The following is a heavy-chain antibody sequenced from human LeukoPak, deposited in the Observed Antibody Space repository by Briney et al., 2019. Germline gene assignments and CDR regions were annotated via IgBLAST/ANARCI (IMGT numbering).Heavy chain of an antibody. V-gene: IGHV4-34*01. CDR2: INHSGST. J-gene: IGHJ5*02. D-gene: IGHD2-2*01. CDR1: GGSFSGYY. Sequence: PSETLSLTCAVYGGSFSGYYWSWIRQPPGKGLEWIGEINHSGSTNYNPSLKSRVTISVDTSKNQFSLKLSSVTAADTAVYYCAKDRPYCSSTSCRDPNWFDPWGQGTLVTVSS. CDR3: AKDRPYCSSTSCRDPNWFDP.